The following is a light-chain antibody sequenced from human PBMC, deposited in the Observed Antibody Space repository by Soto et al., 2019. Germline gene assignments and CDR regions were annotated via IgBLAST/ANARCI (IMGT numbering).Light chain of an antibody. CDR2: QVS. Sequence: DAVLTLYTLSLPVTLGQPASISCRSSQSLVYTDGSTSLSWFQLRPGQSPRRLIYQVSNRDAGVPDRFSGSGSGTDFTLKISRVEAEDVGDYYCMQGSHWPWTLGQGTKVEI. J-gene: IGKJ1*01. CDR3: MQGSHWPWT. CDR1: QSLVYTDGSTS. V-gene: IGKV2-30*01.